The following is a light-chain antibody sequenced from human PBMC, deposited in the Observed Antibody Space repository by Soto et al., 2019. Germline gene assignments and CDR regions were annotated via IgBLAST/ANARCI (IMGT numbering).Light chain of an antibody. CDR2: AAS. CDR1: RSLSSSY. J-gene: IGKJ1*01. Sequence: EIVLTQSPATLSLSPGERATLSCRASRSLSSSYLAWYQQTPGHATRLLIYAASTRATGIPRMFTGGGAGTDFTLTSSLLEDDDFTVYYCNQNSSAETFGEGTKVEVK. V-gene: IGKV3-20*01. CDR3: NQNSSAET.